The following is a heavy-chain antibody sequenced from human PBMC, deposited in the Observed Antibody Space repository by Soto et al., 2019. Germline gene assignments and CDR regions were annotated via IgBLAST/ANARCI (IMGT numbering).Heavy chain of an antibody. CDR3: ARVLLDQDITGKAWFDP. J-gene: IGHJ5*02. Sequence: PSETLSLTCTVSGGSIGSGGHYWSWIRQHPGKGLEWIGYIYYSGSTYYNPSLKSRVTISVDTSKNQFSLKLSSVTAADTAVYYCARVLLDQDITGKAWFDPWGQGTLVTVSS. CDR2: IYYSGST. D-gene: IGHD1-20*01. CDR1: GGSIGSGGHY. V-gene: IGHV4-31*03.